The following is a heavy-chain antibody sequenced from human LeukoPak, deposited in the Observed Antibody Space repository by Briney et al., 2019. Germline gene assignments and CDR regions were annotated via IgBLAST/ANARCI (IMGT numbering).Heavy chain of an antibody. D-gene: IGHD2-15*01. CDR2: IYYSGST. J-gene: IGHJ5*02. Sequence: SETLSLTCTVSGGSISSYYWSWIRKPPGKGLEWIGYIYYSGSTNYNPSLKSRVTISVDTSKNQFSLKLGSVTAADTAVYYCARLYCSGGSCYSNWFDPWGQGTLVTVSS. CDR3: ARLYCSGGSCYSNWFDP. V-gene: IGHV4-59*08. CDR1: GGSISSYY.